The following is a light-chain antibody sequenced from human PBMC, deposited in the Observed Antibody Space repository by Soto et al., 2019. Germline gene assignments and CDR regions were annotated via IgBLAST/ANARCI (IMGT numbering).Light chain of an antibody. CDR3: QQYGSSPLT. CDR2: GAS. J-gene: IGKJ4*01. V-gene: IGKV3-20*01. Sequence: EIVLTQSPCTLSLSPGERATISCRASQSVSSSYLAWYQQKPGQAPRLLIYGASSRATGIPDRFSGSGSGTDFTLTISRLEPEDFAVYYCQQYGSSPLTFGGGTKVEIK. CDR1: QSVSSSY.